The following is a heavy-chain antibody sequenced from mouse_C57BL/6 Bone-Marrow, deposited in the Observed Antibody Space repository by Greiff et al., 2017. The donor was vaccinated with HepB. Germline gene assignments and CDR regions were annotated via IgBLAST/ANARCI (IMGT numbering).Heavy chain of an antibody. V-gene: IGHV1-81*01. D-gene: IGHD2-4*01. CDR3: ARSRYYDYTWFAY. CDR2: IYPRSGNT. J-gene: IGHJ3*01. Sequence: QVQLQQSGAELARPGASVKLSCKASGYNFTSYGISWVKQRTGQGLEWIGEIYPRSGNTYYNEKFKGKATLTADKSSSTAYMELRSLTSEDSAVYFCARSRYYDYTWFAYWGQGTLVTVSA. CDR1: GYNFTSYG.